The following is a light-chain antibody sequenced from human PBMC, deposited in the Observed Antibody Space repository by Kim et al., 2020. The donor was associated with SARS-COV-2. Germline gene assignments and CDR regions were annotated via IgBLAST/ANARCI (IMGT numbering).Light chain of an antibody. CDR3: QSYNRDNVL. CDR2: EDD. V-gene: IGLV6-57*03. CDR1: SGSIDDKY. Sequence: GKSVTLSCSRSSGSIDDKYVQWYQHRPGGGPTTVIYEDDQSPSGVSDRFSGSIDNSSNSASLTISGLRTEDEDDYYCQSYNRDNVLFGGGTQLTVL. J-gene: IGLJ2*01.